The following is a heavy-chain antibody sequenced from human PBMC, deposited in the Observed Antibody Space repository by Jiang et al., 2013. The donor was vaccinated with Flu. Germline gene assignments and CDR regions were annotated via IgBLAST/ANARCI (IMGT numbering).Heavy chain of an antibody. J-gene: IGHJ4*02. CDR3: AGDLGGEGNYGYGAFDY. Sequence: LEWVSVIYSGGSTYYADSVKGRFTISRHNSKNTLYLQMNSLRAEDTAVYYCAGDLGGEGNYGYGAFDYWGQGTLVTVSS. D-gene: IGHD5-18*01. CDR2: IYSGGST. V-gene: IGHV3-53*04.